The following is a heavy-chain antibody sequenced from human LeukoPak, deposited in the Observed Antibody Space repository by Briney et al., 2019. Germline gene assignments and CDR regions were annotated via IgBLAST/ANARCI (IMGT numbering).Heavy chain of an antibody. V-gene: IGHV3-23*01. CDR2: ISGGGGST. Sequence: GASLRLSCAASGFTFSSYAMSWVRQAPGKGLEWVSAISGGGGSTYYADSVKGRFTISRDNSKNTLYLQMNSLRAEDTAVYYCAKGSKYQLLLQEYYYYYGMDVWGQGTTVTVSS. CDR1: GFTFSSYA. D-gene: IGHD2-2*01. J-gene: IGHJ6*02. CDR3: AKGSKYQLLLQEYYYYYGMDV.